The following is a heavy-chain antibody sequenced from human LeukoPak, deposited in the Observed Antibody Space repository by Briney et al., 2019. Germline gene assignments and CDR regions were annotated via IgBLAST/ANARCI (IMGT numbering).Heavy chain of an antibody. D-gene: IGHD3-22*01. CDR2: ICDCCNTN. J-gene: IGHJ4*02. CDR3: AREHYDSSFDY. Sequence: GSLRLYCAASGFTFSNFGMNWVRQAPGKGLEWVSYICDCCNTNYYADSVKGRFTISRDNVKNSLYLQMNSLRAEDTAVYYCAREHYDSSFDYWGQGTLVTVSS. CDR1: GFTFSNFG. V-gene: IGHV3-48*01.